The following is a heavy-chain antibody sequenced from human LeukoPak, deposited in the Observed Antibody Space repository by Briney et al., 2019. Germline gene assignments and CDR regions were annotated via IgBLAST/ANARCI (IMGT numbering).Heavy chain of an antibody. CDR3: ARSAGGDY. CDR1: GFTFSSHW. D-gene: IGHD3-10*01. CDR2: INSDGSSI. V-gene: IGHV3-74*01. Sequence: PGGSLRLSCAASGFTFSSHWMHWVRQAPGKGLVWVSRINSDGSSISYADSVKGRFTISRDNAKNSLYLLMNSLRAEDTAMYYCARSAGGDYWGQGTLVTVSS. J-gene: IGHJ4*02.